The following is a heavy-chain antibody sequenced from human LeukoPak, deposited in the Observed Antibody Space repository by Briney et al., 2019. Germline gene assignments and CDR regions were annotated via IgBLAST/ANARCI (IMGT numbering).Heavy chain of an antibody. D-gene: IGHD2-15*01. CDR2: ISYDGSNK. Sequence: GGSLRLSCAASGFTFSSYGMHWVRQAPGKGLEWVAVISYDGSNKYYADSVKGRLTISRDSSRDTLYLQMNSLRADDTAVYYCAKDYCSGGSCYSIPGYWGQGTLVTVSS. CDR3: AKDYCSGGSCYSIPGY. CDR1: GFTFSSYG. V-gene: IGHV3-30*18. J-gene: IGHJ4*02.